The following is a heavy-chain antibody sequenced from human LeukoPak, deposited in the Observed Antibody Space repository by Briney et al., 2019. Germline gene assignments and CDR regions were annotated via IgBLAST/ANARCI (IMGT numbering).Heavy chain of an antibody. CDR3: ARDKGYSIDQ. CDR2: INGDGSST. J-gene: IGHJ5*02. V-gene: IGHV3-74*01. CDR1: ELAFNPYW. D-gene: IGHD5-18*01. Sequence: GGSLRLSCEASELAFNPYWMPWVRKAPGPGLVWVSRINGDGSSTSYADFVKGRFTISRDNAKNTLYLQMNSLRAEETAIYYCARDKGYSIDQWGQGTLVTVSS.